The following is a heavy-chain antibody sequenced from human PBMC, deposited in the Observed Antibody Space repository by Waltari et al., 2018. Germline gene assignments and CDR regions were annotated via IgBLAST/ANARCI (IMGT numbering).Heavy chain of an antibody. CDR1: GVTVSPHW. CDR2: VSNDGVTP. CDR3: GTVEAVAA. Sequence: EAEVMESGGGLVQPGGSLRSYCAASGVTVSPHWAHWVCHVPGKGRELPTGVSNDGVTPRYAAPVKGRFTISRDIAGNTVHPQVNSLRAEDTAVYYCGTVEAVAAWGQGTLVTVSS. V-gene: IGHV3-74*01. J-gene: IGHJ5*02.